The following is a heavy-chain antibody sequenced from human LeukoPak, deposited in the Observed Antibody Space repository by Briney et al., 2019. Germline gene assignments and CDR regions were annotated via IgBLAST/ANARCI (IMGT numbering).Heavy chain of an antibody. J-gene: IGHJ5*02. CDR1: GYTFTSYG. CDR3: AREVGYCSSTSCYPTNWFDP. V-gene: IGHV1-18*01. Sequence: ASVKVSCKASGYTFTSYGISWVRQAPGQGLEWMGWISAYNGNTNYAQKLQGRVTMTTDTSTSTAYMELRSLRSEDTAVYYCAREVGYCSSTSCYPTNWFDPWGQGTLVTVSS. CDR2: ISAYNGNT. D-gene: IGHD2-2*01.